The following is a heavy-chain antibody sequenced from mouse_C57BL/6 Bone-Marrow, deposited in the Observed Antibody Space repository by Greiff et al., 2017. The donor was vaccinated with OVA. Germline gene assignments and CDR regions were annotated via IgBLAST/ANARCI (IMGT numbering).Heavy chain of an antibody. Sequence: EVQLVESGGGLVQPGGSLTLSCAASGFTFSDYYMYWVRQTPEKRLEWVAYISNGGGSTYYPDTVKGRFTISRDNAKNTLYLQMSRLKSEDTAMYYCARHSPIVKTNARDYWGEGTSVTVSS. V-gene: IGHV5-12*01. CDR3: ARHSPIVKTNARDY. CDR1: GFTFSDYY. J-gene: IGHJ4*01. D-gene: IGHD6-5*01. CDR2: ISNGGGST.